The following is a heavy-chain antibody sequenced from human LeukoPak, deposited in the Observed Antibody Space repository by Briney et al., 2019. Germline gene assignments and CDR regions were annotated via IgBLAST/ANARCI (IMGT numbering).Heavy chain of an antibody. CDR1: GGSISSYY. J-gene: IGHJ4*02. V-gene: IGHV4-59*01. D-gene: IGHD3-22*01. CDR3: ARDYYYDSSGYWN. Sequence: SETLSLTCTVSGGSISSYYWSWIRQPPGKGLEWIGYIYYSGSTNYNPSLKSRVTISVDTSKNQFSLKLSSVTAADTAVYYCARDYYYDSSGYWNWGQGTLVTVSS. CDR2: IYYSGST.